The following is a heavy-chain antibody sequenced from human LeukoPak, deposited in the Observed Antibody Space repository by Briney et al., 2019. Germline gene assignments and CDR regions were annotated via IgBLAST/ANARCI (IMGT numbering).Heavy chain of an antibody. CDR1: GYTFTGYY. V-gene: IGHV1-2*02. Sequence: GASVKVSCKASGYTFTGYYMHWVRQAPGQGLEWTGWINPDSGGTNNAQKFQGRVTMTRDTSISTAYMELSRLRSDDTAVYYCARTFYDTLDSDAFDFWGQGTTVTVSS. CDR2: INPDSGGT. CDR3: ARTFYDTLDSDAFDF. D-gene: IGHD2/OR15-2a*01. J-gene: IGHJ3*01.